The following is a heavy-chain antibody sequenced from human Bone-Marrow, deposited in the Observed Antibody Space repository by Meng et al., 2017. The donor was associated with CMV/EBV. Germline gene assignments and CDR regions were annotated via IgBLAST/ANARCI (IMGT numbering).Heavy chain of an antibody. CDR1: GYTFTSYD. Sequence: ASVKVSCKASGYTFTSYDINWVRQATGQGLEWMGWINPNSGGTNYAQKFQGRVTMTRDTSISTAYMELSRLRSDDTAVYYCARGHSSSWPGGYWGQRTLVTVSS. CDR3: ARGHSSSWPGGY. CDR2: INPNSGGT. J-gene: IGHJ4*02. V-gene: IGHV1-2*02. D-gene: IGHD6-13*01.